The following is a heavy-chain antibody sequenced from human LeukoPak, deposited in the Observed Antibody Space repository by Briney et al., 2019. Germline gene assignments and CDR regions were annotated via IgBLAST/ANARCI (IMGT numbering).Heavy chain of an antibody. V-gene: IGHV4-59*02. D-gene: IGHD6-19*01. Sequence: SETLSLTCTISGGSVSDYYWSWIRQTPGKGLEWIGYIHNSGSTKYNPSLKSPVSISVDTSKNQFSLKLSSVTAADTAVYYCARATGDSSGWYALDYYYYMDVWGKGTTVTISS. CDR1: GGSVSDYY. CDR3: ARATGDSSGWYALDYYYYMDV. CDR2: IHNSGST. J-gene: IGHJ6*03.